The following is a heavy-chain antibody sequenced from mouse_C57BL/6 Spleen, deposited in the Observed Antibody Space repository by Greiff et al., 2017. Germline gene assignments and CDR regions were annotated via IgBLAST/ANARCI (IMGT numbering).Heavy chain of an antibody. J-gene: IGHJ1*03. CDR1: GYTFTDYN. Sequence: VQLKQSGPELVKPGASVKMSCKASGYTFTDYNMHWVKQSHGKSLEWIGYINPNNGGTSYNQKFKGKATLTVNKSSSTAYMELRSLTSEDSAVYYCARDWGRGYFDVWGTGTTVTVSS. D-gene: IGHD4-1*01. CDR3: ARDWGRGYFDV. CDR2: INPNNGGT. V-gene: IGHV1-22*01.